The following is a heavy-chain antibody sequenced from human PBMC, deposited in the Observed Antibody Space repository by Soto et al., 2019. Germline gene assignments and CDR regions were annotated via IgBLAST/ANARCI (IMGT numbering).Heavy chain of an antibody. CDR2: ISGRGDDT. D-gene: IGHD1-26*01. Sequence: EVQLLESGGNLVQPGGSLRLSCAASGLIFSDYAMSWVRQAPGKGLECVACISGRGDDTFYADSVKGRFTISRDNSKNTLSLHMNSLRVDDTAVYFCAKDRFGIVGPVDYWGQGTLVTVSS. CDR3: AKDRFGIVGPVDY. J-gene: IGHJ4*02. CDR1: GLIFSDYA. V-gene: IGHV3-23*01.